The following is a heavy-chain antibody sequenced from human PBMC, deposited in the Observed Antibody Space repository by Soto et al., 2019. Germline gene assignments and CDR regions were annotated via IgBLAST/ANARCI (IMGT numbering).Heavy chain of an antibody. CDR3: ARDPYYDSSGYLASNGMDV. CDR1: GFTVSSNY. J-gene: IGHJ6*02. V-gene: IGHV3-53*04. Sequence: EVQLVESGGGLVQPGGSLRLSCAASGFTVSSNYMSWVRQAPGKGLEWVSVIYRDGNTYYADSVKGRFTITRHNSKNTLYLQMNSLRAEDTAVYYCARDPYYDSSGYLASNGMDVWGQGTTVTVSS. CDR2: IYRDGNT. D-gene: IGHD3-22*01.